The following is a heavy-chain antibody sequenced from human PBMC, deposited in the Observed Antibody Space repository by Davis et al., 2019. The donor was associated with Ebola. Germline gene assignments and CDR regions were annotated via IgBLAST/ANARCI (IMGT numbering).Heavy chain of an antibody. J-gene: IGHJ4*02. V-gene: IGHV3-21*04. CDR2: ISSDSDYI. CDR3: AKSNTAAGTWVYFDY. Sequence: GESLKISCAASGFTFSTYSMSWVRQAPGKGLEWVSSISSDSDYIYYADSVKGRFTISRDNSKNTLYLQMNSLRAEDTAVYYCAKSNTAAGTWVYFDYWGQGTLVTVSS. CDR1: GFTFSTYS. D-gene: IGHD6-13*01.